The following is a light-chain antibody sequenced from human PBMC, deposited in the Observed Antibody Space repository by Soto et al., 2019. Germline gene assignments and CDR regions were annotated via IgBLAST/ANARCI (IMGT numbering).Light chain of an antibody. CDR3: QHYNSYSEA. Sequence: DIQMTQSPSTLSGSVGDRVTITCRASQTISSWLAWYQQKPGKAPKLLIYKASTLKGGVPSRFSGSGSGTEFTLTISSLQPDDFATYYCQHYNSYSEAFGQWTKVELK. J-gene: IGKJ1*01. V-gene: IGKV1-5*03. CDR1: QTISSW. CDR2: KAS.